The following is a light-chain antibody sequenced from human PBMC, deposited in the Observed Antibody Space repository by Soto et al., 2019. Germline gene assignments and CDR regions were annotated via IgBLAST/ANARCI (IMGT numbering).Light chain of an antibody. J-gene: IGKJ1*01. Sequence: DIQMTQSPSSLSASIGDRVTITCRASQSIRKYLNWYQQKPGQAPSLLIYAVSILQSGVPSRFSGYGSGTDFTLTISSLQPEDFATYYCQQRYYTPRTFGQGTKVDIK. CDR3: QQRYYTPRT. V-gene: IGKV1-39*01. CDR1: QSIRKY. CDR2: AVS.